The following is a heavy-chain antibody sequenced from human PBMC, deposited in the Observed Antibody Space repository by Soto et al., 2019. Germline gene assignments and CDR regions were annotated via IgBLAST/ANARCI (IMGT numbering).Heavy chain of an antibody. V-gene: IGHV2-5*02. D-gene: IGHD2-21*02. CDR1: GFSLSTGGVG. CDR3: THSRCGGDCLQSYSSHYYYGMDV. CDR2: IYWDDDK. Sequence: QITLMESGPTLVKPTQTLTLTCTFSGFSLSTGGVGVGWIRQPPGKALEWLALIYWDDDKRYSPSLRSRLTITKDTSKNQAVLTMTNLDPVDTATYYCTHSRCGGDCLQSYSSHYYYGMDVWGQGTTVTVSS. J-gene: IGHJ6*02.